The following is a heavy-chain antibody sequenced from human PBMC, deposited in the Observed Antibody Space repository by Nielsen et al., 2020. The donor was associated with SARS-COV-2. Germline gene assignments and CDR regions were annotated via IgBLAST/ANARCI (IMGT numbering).Heavy chain of an antibody. CDR2: ISAST. V-gene: IGHV3-23*01. D-gene: IGHD6-19*01. CDR3: AKDLSAVAGPLDY. J-gene: IGHJ4*02. CDR1: GFTISTYA. Sequence: GGSLRLSCVVSGFTISTYAMSWVRQAPGKGLEWVSAISASTYYADSVKGRFTISRDNSKNTLYLQMNSLRAEDTAVYYCAKDLSAVAGPLDYWGQGTLVTVSS.